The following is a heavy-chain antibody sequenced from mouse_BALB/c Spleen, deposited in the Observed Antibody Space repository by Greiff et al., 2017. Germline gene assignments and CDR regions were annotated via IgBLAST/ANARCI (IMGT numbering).Heavy chain of an antibody. CDR3: ARDRGYAMDY. CDR1: GFTFSDYY. Sequence: EVQLVESGGGLVKPGGSLKLSCAASGFTFSDYYMYWVRQTPEKRLEWVATISDGGSYTYYPDSVKGRFTISRDNAKNSLYLQMRSLKSEDTAMYYCARDRGYAMDYWGQGTSVTVSS. D-gene: IGHD3-3*01. CDR2: ISDGGSYT. J-gene: IGHJ4*01. V-gene: IGHV5-4*02.